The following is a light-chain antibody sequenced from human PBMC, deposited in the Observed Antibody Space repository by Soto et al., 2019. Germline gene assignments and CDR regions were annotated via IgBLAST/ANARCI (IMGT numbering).Light chain of an antibody. Sequence: EIVLTQSPGTLSLSPVERATLSCRASQSLSSSYLAWYQQKPGKAPRLLIYGASSSATGIPDRLSGSRSGTCFTITISRLEPEDCEVYYCQQYGGSPPYTFGHGTKVEIK. CDR2: GAS. V-gene: IGKV3-20*01. CDR1: QSLSSSY. CDR3: QQYGGSPPYT. J-gene: IGKJ2*01.